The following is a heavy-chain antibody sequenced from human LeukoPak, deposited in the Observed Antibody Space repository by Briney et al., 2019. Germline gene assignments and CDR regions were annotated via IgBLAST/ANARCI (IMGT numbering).Heavy chain of an antibody. CDR1: GYTFTNYD. CDR3: AKSKVGATTLPIDF. Sequence: ASVKVSCKASGYTFTNYDINWVRHTTGQGLEWMGWMNPNSGNTGYAQEFQGRITMTRNTSISTAYMELSSIRSEDTAMYYCAKSKVGATTLPIDFWGQGTLVTVSS. V-gene: IGHV1-8*01. D-gene: IGHD1-26*01. CDR2: MNPNSGNT. J-gene: IGHJ4*02.